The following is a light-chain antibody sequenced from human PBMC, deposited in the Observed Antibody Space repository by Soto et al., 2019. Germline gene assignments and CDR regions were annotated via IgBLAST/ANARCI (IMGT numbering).Light chain of an antibody. Sequence: QSALTQPASVSGSPGQSITISCTGTGSDVGNYVFVSWYQQYPGKAPKLIIFEVSNRPSGVSDRFSGSKSGSTASLSISGLQSEDEADYYCVSYTSTSTLVFGTGNKLTVL. CDR3: VSYTSTSTLV. CDR2: EVS. V-gene: IGLV2-14*01. CDR1: GSDVGNYVF. J-gene: IGLJ1*01.